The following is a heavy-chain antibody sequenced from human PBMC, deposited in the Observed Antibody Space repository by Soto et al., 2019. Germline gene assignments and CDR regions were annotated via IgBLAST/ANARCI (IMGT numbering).Heavy chain of an antibody. CDR2: VYTSGST. CDR3: ARDTGYSDAFDI. CDR1: GGSISIYY. D-gene: IGHD3-22*01. J-gene: IGHJ3*02. V-gene: IGHV4-4*07. Sequence: KPSETLSLTCIVSGGSISIYYWSWIRQPAGKGLEWIGRVYTSGSTNYNPSLKSRVTMSVDTSKNQFSLKLTSVTAADTAVYHCARDTGYSDAFDIWGQGTMVTVSS.